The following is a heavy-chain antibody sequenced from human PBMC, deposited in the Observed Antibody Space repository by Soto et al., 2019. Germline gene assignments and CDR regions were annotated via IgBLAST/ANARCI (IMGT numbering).Heavy chain of an antibody. CDR2: ISSSSSTI. V-gene: IGHV3-48*02. CDR1: GFTFSSYS. J-gene: IGHJ6*02. Sequence: GGSLRLSCAASGFTFSSYSMNWVRQAPGKGLEWVSYISSSSSTIYYADSVKGRFTISRDNAKNSLYLQMNSLRDEDTAVYYCARDAYSSSWYFIGSGNYYGMDVWGQGTTVTVSS. D-gene: IGHD6-13*01. CDR3: ARDAYSSSWYFIGSGNYYGMDV.